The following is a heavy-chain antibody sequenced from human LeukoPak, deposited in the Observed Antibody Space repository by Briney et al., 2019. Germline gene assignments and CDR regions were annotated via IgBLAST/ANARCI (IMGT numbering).Heavy chain of an antibody. CDR1: GGTFSSYA. V-gene: IGHV1-69*06. D-gene: IGHD2-15*01. CDR3: ASKWGRECSGGSCYHAFDI. J-gene: IGHJ3*02. CDR2: IIPIFGTA. Sequence: ASVKVSCKASGGTFSSYAISWVRQAPGQGLEWMGGIIPIFGTANYAQKFQGRVTITADKSTSTAYMELSSLRSKDTAVYYCASKWGRECSGGSCYHAFDIWGQGTMVTVSS.